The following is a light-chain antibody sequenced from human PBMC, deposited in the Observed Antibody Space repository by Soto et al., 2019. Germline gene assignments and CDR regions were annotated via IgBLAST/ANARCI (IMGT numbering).Light chain of an antibody. CDR3: QQYNNWPPWT. V-gene: IGKV3-15*01. CDR2: AAS. CDR1: QSVGGN. J-gene: IGKJ1*01. Sequence: EIVMTQSPATLSVSPGERATLSCRASQSVGGNLAWYQQKPGQPPRLLIYAASSRPTGIPAGFSGSGSGTEFTLTISSLQSEDFAVYYCQQYNNWPPWTFGQGTKVEIK.